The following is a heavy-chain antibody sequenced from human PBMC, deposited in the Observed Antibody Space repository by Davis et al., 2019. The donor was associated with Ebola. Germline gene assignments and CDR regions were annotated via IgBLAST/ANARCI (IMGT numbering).Heavy chain of an antibody. CDR3: AKSIAAAGTG. D-gene: IGHD6-13*01. Sequence: GESLKISCAASGFTFSSYAMSWVRQAPGKGLEWVSAISGSGGSTYYADSVKGRFTISRDNSKNTLYLQRNSLRAEDTAVYYCAKSIAAAGTGWGQGTLVTVSS. J-gene: IGHJ4*02. V-gene: IGHV3-23*01. CDR1: GFTFSSYA. CDR2: ISGSGGST.